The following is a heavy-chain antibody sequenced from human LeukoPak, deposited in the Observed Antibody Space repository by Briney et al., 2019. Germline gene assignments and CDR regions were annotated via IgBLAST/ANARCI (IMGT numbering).Heavy chain of an antibody. CDR1: GFTVSSNY. J-gene: IGHJ4*02. Sequence: PGGSLRLSCSASGFTVSSNYMSWVRQAPGKGLEWVSVIYSGGSTYYADSVKGRFTISRDNSKNTLYLQMNSLRAEDTAVYYCAREFSKGSGSPGNYWGQGTLVTVSS. V-gene: IGHV3-53*01. CDR2: IYSGGST. D-gene: IGHD1-26*01. CDR3: AREFSKGSGSPGNY.